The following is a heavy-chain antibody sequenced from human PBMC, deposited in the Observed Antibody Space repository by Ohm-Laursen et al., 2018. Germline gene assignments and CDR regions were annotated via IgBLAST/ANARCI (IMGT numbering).Heavy chain of an antibody. CDR3: AKDKGYFDY. V-gene: IGHV3-30*18. CDR1: GFTFSSYG. CDR2: ISYDGSNK. D-gene: IGHD3-22*01. Sequence: SLRLSCTAPGFTFSSYGMHWVRQAPGKGLEWVAVISYDGSNKYYADSVKGRFTISRDNSKNTLYLQMNSLRAEDTAVYYCAKDKGYFDYWGQGTLVTVSS. J-gene: IGHJ4*02.